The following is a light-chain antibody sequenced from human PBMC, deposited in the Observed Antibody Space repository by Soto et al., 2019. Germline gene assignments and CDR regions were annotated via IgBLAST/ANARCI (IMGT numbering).Light chain of an antibody. V-gene: IGLV2-14*01. CDR3: SSSTNTNTLVI. CDR2: EGT. Sequence: QSVLTQPASVSGSPGQSVTISCTGTSSDIGRYKFVSWFQQQPGKAPKLLIFEGTNRPSGVSNRFSGSKSGNTASLTISALQAEDEAIYFCSSSTNTNTLVIFGGGTQGTVL. CDR1: SSDIGRYKF. J-gene: IGLJ2*01.